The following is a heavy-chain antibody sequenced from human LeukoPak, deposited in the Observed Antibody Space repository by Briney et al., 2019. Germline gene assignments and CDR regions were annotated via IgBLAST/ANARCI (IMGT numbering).Heavy chain of an antibody. V-gene: IGHV3-33*08. D-gene: IGHD6-13*01. CDR1: GFTFSSYG. Sequence: GGSLRLSCAASGFTFSSYGMHWVRQAPGKGLEWVAVIWYDGSNKYNADSVKGRFTISRDNSKNTLYLQMNSLRAEDTAVYYCARDLGYSSSWRHYFDYWGQGTLVTVSS. CDR3: ARDLGYSSSWRHYFDY. J-gene: IGHJ4*02. CDR2: IWYDGSNK.